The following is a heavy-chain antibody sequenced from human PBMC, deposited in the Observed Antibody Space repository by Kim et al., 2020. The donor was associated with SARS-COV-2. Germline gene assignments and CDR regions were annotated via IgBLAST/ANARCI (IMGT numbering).Heavy chain of an antibody. CDR2: ISGDGGST. Sequence: GGSLRLSCAASGFTFDDYAMHWVRQAPGKGLEWVSLISGDGGSTYYADSVKGRLTISRDNSKNSLYLQMNSLRTEDTALYYCAKATRNYDILTGYYFAGMDVWGQGTTVTVSS. D-gene: IGHD3-9*01. V-gene: IGHV3-43*02. CDR1: GFTFDDYA. J-gene: IGHJ6*02. CDR3: AKATRNYDILTGYYFAGMDV.